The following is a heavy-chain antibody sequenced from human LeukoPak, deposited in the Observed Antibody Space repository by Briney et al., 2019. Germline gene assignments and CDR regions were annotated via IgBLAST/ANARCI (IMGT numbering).Heavy chain of an antibody. CDR1: GCSISSDGYS. Sequence: PSETLSLTCNVPGCSISSDGYSWSRIRQHPGRGLEWIWYMYYSGNTNYNPSLKGRPFIPVDTAKSQFFLKLSSVNGADTAVYYCARGGQWLAPGPDYWGQGTLVTVSS. V-gene: IGHV4-31*03. J-gene: IGHJ4*02. CDR2: MYYSGNT. D-gene: IGHD6-19*01. CDR3: ARGGQWLAPGPDY.